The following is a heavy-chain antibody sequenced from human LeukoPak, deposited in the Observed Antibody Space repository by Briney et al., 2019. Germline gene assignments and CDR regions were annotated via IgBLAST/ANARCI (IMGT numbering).Heavy chain of an antibody. CDR1: RLIFSDHG. Sequence: PGGSLRLSCAASRLIFSDHGMHCVSHAPSKGLEWGAVITSVGTNQYYTDSVKGRFTISRDNSKNTLYMEMNGLTAEDTAVYYCVKRGFCSGGSCYYFNMHIWGQGTTVTVSS. V-gene: IGHV3-30*18. D-gene: IGHD2-15*01. CDR2: ITSVGTNQ. J-gene: IGHJ6*02. CDR3: VKRGFCSGGSCYYFNMHI.